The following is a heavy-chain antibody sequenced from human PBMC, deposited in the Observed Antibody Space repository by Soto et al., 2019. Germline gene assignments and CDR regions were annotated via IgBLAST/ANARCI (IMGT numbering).Heavy chain of an antibody. CDR2: IWYDGSNK. Sequence: QVQLVESGGGVVQPGRSLRLSCAASGFTFSSYGMHWVRQAPGKGLEWVAVIWYDGSNKYYADSVKGRFTISRDNSKNTLYLQMNSLRAEDTAVYYGARGLLWFGELLGMDVWGQGTTVTVSS. D-gene: IGHD3-10*01. CDR1: GFTFSSYG. V-gene: IGHV3-33*01. J-gene: IGHJ6*02. CDR3: ARGLLWFGELLGMDV.